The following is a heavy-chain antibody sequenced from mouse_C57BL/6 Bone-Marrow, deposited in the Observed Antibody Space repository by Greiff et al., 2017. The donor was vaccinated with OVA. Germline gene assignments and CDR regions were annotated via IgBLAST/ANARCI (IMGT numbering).Heavy chain of an antibody. CDR1: GFTFTSYW. Sequence: VQLQQSGADLVKPGASLTFSCTASGFTFTSYWMHWVRQTPGQGLEWLGMIHPGGGSTNYTEKFKSMATLTIDKSSSTVYMQLSSLTSDDAAVYYCVYDYGISYRYFDYWGQGTTLTVSS. CDR2: IHPGGGST. J-gene: IGHJ2*01. D-gene: IGHD1-1*01. CDR3: VYDYGISYRYFDY. V-gene: IGHV1-64*01.